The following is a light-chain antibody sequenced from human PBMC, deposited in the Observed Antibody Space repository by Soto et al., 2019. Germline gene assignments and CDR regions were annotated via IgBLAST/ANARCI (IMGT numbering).Light chain of an antibody. CDR1: SSDVGGYNY. J-gene: IGLJ1*01. CDR3: CSYAASNTFV. V-gene: IGLV2-11*01. Sequence: QCALTQPRSVSGSPGQSVTISCTGTSSDVGGYNYVSWYQQYSGKAPKVMIYDVSKRPSGVPDRFSGSKSGNTASLTISGLQAEDEADYYCCSYAASNTFVFGTGTKLTVL. CDR2: DVS.